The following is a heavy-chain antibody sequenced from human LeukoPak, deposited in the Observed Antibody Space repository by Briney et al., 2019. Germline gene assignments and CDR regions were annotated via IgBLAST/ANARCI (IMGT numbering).Heavy chain of an antibody. V-gene: IGHV3-11*03. CDR3: ARHAYYSDSSGYFEHQFYFDY. J-gene: IGHJ4*02. CDR2: ISESRAYT. CDR1: GFTFSDYY. Sequence: GGSLRLSCAASGFTFSDYYMTWIRQAPGKGLEWVSYISESRAYTDYADSVKGRFTISRDNANDSLYLQMNSLRAEDTAVYYCARHAYYSDSSGYFEHQFYFDYWGQGTLVTVSS. D-gene: IGHD3-22*01.